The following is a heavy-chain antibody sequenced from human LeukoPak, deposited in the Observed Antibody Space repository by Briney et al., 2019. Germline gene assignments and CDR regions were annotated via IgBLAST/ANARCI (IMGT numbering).Heavy chain of an antibody. D-gene: IGHD3-10*01. Sequence: ASVKVSCKASGYTFTGYYMHWVRQAPGQGLEWMGWINPNSGGTNYAQKFQGRVTMTRDTSISTAYMELSRLRSDDTAVYYCATLPLWFGELTPFDYWGQGILVTVSS. CDR3: ATLPLWFGELTPFDY. J-gene: IGHJ4*02. CDR2: INPNSGGT. V-gene: IGHV1-2*02. CDR1: GYTFTGYY.